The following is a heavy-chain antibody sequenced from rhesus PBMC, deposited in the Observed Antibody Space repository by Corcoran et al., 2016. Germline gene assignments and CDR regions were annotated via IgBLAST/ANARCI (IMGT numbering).Heavy chain of an antibody. CDR1: GGSISSSH. D-gene: IGHD5-12*01. J-gene: IGHJ4*01. V-gene: IGHV4-169*01. CDR2: IYGSGSST. CDR3: ARAAGYSYSYFDY. Sequence: QLQLQESGPGLVKPPETLSVTCAFPGGSISSSHRTWISRAPGKGLWWIGYIYGSGSSTNYNPSLKSRVNLSVDTSKNQLSLKLSSVTTADTAVYYCARAAGYSYSYFDYWGQGVLVTVSS.